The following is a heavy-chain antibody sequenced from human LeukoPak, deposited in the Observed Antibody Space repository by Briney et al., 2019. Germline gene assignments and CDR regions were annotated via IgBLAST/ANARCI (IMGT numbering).Heavy chain of an antibody. CDR3: ARAMVRGVIITAWFDP. CDR2: IIPIFGTA. Sequence: PVKVSCKASGGTFSSYAISWVRQAPGQGLEWMGGIIPIFGTANYAQKFQGRVTITTDESTSTAYMELSSLRSEDTAVYYCARAMVRGVIITAWFDPWGQGTLVTVSS. D-gene: IGHD3-10*01. CDR1: GGTFSSYA. J-gene: IGHJ5*02. V-gene: IGHV1-69*05.